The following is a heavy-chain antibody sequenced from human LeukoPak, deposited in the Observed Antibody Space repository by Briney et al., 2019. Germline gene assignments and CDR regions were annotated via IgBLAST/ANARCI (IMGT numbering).Heavy chain of an antibody. Sequence: SETLSLTCAVYGGSFSGYYWSWIRQPPGKGLEWIGEINHSGSTNYNPSLKSRVTISVDTSKNQFSLKLSSVPAAATAVSYYARGHSPPYYDFWSGYYCWFDPWGQGTLVTVSS. CDR3: ARGHSPPYYDFWSGYYCWFDP. J-gene: IGHJ5*02. V-gene: IGHV4-34*01. CDR2: INHSGST. D-gene: IGHD3-3*01. CDR1: GGSFSGYY.